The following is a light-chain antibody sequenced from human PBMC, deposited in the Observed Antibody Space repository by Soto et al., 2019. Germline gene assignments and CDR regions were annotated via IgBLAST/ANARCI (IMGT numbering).Light chain of an antibody. J-gene: IGKJ1*01. CDR3: QQYNNYGSWT. CDR1: QSISAW. Sequence: DIQMTQSPSTLSASVGDRVTITCRASQSISAWLAWYQQKPGKAPKLLIYKASSLESGVPSRFIGSGSGTEFTLTISSLQPDDFATYYCQQYNNYGSWTFGQGTKVEIK. CDR2: KAS. V-gene: IGKV1-5*03.